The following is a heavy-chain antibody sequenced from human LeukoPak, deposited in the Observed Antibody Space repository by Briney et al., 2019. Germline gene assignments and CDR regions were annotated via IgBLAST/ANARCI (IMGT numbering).Heavy chain of an antibody. J-gene: IGHJ4*02. Sequence: SETLSLTCAVYGGSFSGYYWSLIRQPPGKGLEWIEEINHSGSTNYNPSLKSRVTISVDTSKNQFSLKLSSVTAADTAVYYCARAGLLSSGYYYGNWGQGTLVTVSS. D-gene: IGHD3-22*01. CDR1: GGSFSGYY. CDR2: INHSGST. V-gene: IGHV4-34*01. CDR3: ARAGLLSSGYYYGN.